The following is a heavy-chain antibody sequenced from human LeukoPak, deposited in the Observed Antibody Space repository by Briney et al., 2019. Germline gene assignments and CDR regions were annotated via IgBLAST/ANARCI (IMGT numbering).Heavy chain of an antibody. V-gene: IGHV4-34*01. Sequence: SETLSLTCAVYGGSFSGYYWSWIRQPPGKGLEWIGEINHSGSSNYNPSLKSRVTISVDTSKNQFSLKLSSVTAADTAVYYCARAAGPFDYWGQGTLVTVSS. J-gene: IGHJ4*02. D-gene: IGHD3-10*01. CDR3: ARAAGPFDY. CDR2: INHSGSS. CDR1: GGSFSGYY.